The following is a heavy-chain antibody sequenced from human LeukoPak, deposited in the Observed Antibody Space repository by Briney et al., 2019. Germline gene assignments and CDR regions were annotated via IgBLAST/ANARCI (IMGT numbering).Heavy chain of an antibody. J-gene: IGHJ3*02. CDR2: IRRGSSDI. CDR1: GFTFSSYG. CDR3: VRDTFLDI. V-gene: IGHV3-48*03. Sequence: GGSLRLSCAASGFTFSSYGMNWVRQAPGKGLEWVSYIRRGSSDIYYADSVKGRFTISRDDAKNSLFLQMNSLSVDDTAVYYCVRDTFLDIWGQGTMVTVSS.